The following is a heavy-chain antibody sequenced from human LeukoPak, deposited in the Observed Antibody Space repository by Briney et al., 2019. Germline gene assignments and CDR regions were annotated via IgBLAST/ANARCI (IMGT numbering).Heavy chain of an antibody. CDR2: IYYSGST. Sequence: SQTLSLTCTVSGGSISSGGYYWSWIRQHPGKGLEWIGYIYYSGSTYYNPSLKSRVTISVDTSKNQFSLKLSSVTAADTAVYYCASSYYDFWSGYFTPSFDYWGQGTLVTVSS. D-gene: IGHD3-3*01. CDR1: GGSISSGGYY. J-gene: IGHJ4*02. CDR3: ASSYYDFWSGYFTPSFDY. V-gene: IGHV4-31*03.